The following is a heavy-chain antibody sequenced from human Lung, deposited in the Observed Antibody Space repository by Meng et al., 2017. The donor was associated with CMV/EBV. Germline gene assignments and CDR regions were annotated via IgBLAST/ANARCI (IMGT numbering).Heavy chain of an antibody. CDR3: ARGTGYCSSTSCWGPDDPSYYFDY. CDR2: IIPILGIA. J-gene: IGHJ4*02. V-gene: IGHV1-69*10. CDR1: GYTFSTYA. Sequence: SVXVSXXASGYTFSTYAISWVRQAPGQGLEWMGGIIPILGIANYAQKFQGRVTITADKSTSTAYMELSSLRSEDTAVYYCARGTGYCSSTSCWGPDDPSYYFDYCGQGTLVPVPS. D-gene: IGHD2-2*01.